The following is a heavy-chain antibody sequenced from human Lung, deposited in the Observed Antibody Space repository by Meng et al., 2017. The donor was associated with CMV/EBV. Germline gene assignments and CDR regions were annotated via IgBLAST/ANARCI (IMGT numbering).Heavy chain of an antibody. J-gene: IGHJ4*02. Sequence: GGSXRLXCAASGFTFETYGMHWVRQAPGKRLAWVAFIRHDGSNKFYGDSVRGRFTISRDNSKNTLYLEMNSLRAEETAMYYCAKDQLLFGGPNAYFDDWGQGALVTVSS. CDR2: IRHDGSNK. CDR1: GFTFETYG. V-gene: IGHV3-30*02. D-gene: IGHD3-16*01. CDR3: AKDQLLFGGPNAYFDD.